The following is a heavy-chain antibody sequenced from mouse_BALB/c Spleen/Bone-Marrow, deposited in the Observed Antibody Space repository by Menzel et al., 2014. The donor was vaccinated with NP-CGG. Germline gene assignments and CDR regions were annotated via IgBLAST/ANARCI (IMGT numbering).Heavy chain of an antibody. CDR1: GYTFTSYY. V-gene: IGHV1S81*02. CDR2: INPSNGGT. CDR3: TRRSLLSDYYSMDY. J-gene: IGHJ4*01. Sequence: VKLMESGAELVKPGASVKLSCKASGYTFTSYYLYWVKQRPGQGLEWIGEINPSNGGTNFNERFKSKASLTVDKSSSXAXXXXXXXTSEDSAVYYCTRRSLLSDYYSMDYWGQGTSVTVSS. D-gene: IGHD2-10*01.